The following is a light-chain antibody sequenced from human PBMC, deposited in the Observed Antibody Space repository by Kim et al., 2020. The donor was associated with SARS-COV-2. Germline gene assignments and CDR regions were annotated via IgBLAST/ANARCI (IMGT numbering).Light chain of an antibody. CDR1: QSVKND. V-gene: IGKV3-11*01. CDR2: DAS. CDR3: QQRDSWPRT. Sequence: EVVLTQSPASLSLSPGEGVTLSCRASQSVKNDLAWYQQKSGQAPRLLIYDASIRATGIPARFSGSGFGTDFTLTISSLEPEDCAVYYCQQRDSWPRTFGQGTKVDIK. J-gene: IGKJ1*01.